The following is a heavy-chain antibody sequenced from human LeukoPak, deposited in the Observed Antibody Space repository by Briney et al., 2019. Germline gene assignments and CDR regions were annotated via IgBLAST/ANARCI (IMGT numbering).Heavy chain of an antibody. V-gene: IGHV4-61*02. Sequence: PSQTLSLTCTVSGGSISSGSYYWSWIRQPAGKGLEWIGRIYTSGSTNYNPSLKSRVTISVDTSKNQFSLKLSSVTAADTAVYYCARGRGQPLLFDYWGQGTLVTVSS. CDR2: IYTSGST. CDR1: GGSISSGSYY. D-gene: IGHD2-21*02. J-gene: IGHJ4*02. CDR3: ARGRGQPLLFDY.